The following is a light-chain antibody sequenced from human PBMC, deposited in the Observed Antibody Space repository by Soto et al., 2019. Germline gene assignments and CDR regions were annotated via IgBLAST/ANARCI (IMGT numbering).Light chain of an antibody. J-gene: IGKJ5*01. CDR1: ENIYTN. V-gene: IGKV3-15*01. CDR2: GAS. Sequence: SPATLSVSPGERATLSCRASENIYTNLAWYQQKPGQAPRLLFYGASTRATGLPARFSGTGSGTEFTLTINSLQAEDSAVYYCQQYYNWPRTFGQGTRPEIK. CDR3: QQYYNWPRT.